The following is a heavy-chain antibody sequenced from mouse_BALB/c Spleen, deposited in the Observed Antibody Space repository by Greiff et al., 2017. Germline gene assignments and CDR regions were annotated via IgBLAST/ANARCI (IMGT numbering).Heavy chain of an antibody. CDR1: GFNIKDTY. V-gene: IGHV14-3*02. CDR3: ALFIPTMGYFDV. CDR2: IDPANGNT. Sequence: VQLQQSGAELVKPGASVKLSCTASGFNIKDTYMHWVKQRPEQGLEWIGRIDPANGNTKYDPKFQGKATITADTSSNTAYLQLSSLTSEDTAVYYCALFIPTMGYFDVWGAGTTVTVSS. J-gene: IGHJ1*01. D-gene: IGHD1-1*01.